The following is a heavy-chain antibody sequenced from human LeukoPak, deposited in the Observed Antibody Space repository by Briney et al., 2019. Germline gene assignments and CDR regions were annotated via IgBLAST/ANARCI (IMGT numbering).Heavy chain of an antibody. V-gene: IGHV3-30*01. CDR3: AGLNWNYAGY. CDR1: GFTFSSYA. J-gene: IGHJ4*02. D-gene: IGHD1-7*01. CDR2: ISYDGSNK. Sequence: GGSLRLSCAASGFTFSSYAMHWVRQAPGKGLEWVAVISYDGSNKYYADSVKGRFTISRDNSKSTLYLQMNSLRAEDTAVYYCAGLNWNYAGYWGQGTLVTVSS.